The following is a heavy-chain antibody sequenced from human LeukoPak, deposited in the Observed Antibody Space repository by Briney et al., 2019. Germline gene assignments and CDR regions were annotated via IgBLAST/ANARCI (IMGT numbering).Heavy chain of an antibody. CDR3: ARGHYDVLAASYKWTPDY. CDR1: GFTFNTFN. J-gene: IGHJ4*02. Sequence: GGSLRLFCAASGFTFNTFNMNWVRQAPGKGLEWVSSITSGGDYIYYADSVKGRFTTSRDNAKNSLSLQLNSLRVEDTAVYYSARGHYDVLAASYKWTPDYWGQGTLVTVSS. CDR2: ITSGGDYI. D-gene: IGHD3-9*01. V-gene: IGHV3-21*01.